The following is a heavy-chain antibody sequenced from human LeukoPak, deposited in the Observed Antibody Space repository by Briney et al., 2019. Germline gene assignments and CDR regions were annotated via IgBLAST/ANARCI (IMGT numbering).Heavy chain of an antibody. D-gene: IGHD6-13*01. CDR1: GFTVNSYN. V-gene: IGHV3-48*02. Sequence: GGSLRLSCSASGFTVNSYNMNWVRQPPGKGLEWVSCISSSGTKYYADSVKGRFTTSRDNGKSSLFLEMNSLRDEDTAVYYCARGPSSSSWSRFDPWGQGTLVTVSS. CDR2: ISSSGTK. CDR3: ARGPSSSSWSRFDP. J-gene: IGHJ5*02.